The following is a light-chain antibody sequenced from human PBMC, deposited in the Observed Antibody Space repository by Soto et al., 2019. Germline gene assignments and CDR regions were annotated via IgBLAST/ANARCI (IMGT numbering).Light chain of an antibody. V-gene: IGLV2-14*03. Sequence: QSALTQPASLSGSPGQSITISCTGTSSDIGGYNYVSWYQQHPGKAPKLIIHDVSNRPSGVSDRFFGSKSGNTASLTISGLQAEGEADYYCSSYRASSTTHYVFGTGTKLTVL. CDR1: SSDIGGYNY. J-gene: IGLJ1*01. CDR3: SSYRASSTTHYV. CDR2: DVS.